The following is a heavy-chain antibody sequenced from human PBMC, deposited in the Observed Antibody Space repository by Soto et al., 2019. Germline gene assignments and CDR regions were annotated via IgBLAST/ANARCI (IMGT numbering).Heavy chain of an antibody. V-gene: IGHV1-18*01. D-gene: IGHD1-20*01. CDR3: AKDPRSITGTTSIEDFQH. J-gene: IGHJ1*01. CDR1: GYTFTSYG. CDR2: ISAYNGNT. Sequence: ASVKVSCKASGYTFTSYGISWVRQAPGQGLEWMGWISAYNGNTNYAQKLQGRVTMTTDTSTSTAYMELRSLRSEDTAIYYCAKDPRSITGTTSIEDFQHWGPGTLVTVSS.